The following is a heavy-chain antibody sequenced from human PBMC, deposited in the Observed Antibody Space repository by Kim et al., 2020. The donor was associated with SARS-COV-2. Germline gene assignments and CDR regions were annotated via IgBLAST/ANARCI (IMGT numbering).Heavy chain of an antibody. V-gene: IGHV3-30*01. CDR3: ARESLRPGAFDI. D-gene: IGHD3-3*01. J-gene: IGHJ3*02. Sequence: YYADSVKGRFTISRDNSKNTLYLQMNSLRAEDTAVYYCARESLRPGAFDIWGQGTMVTVSS.